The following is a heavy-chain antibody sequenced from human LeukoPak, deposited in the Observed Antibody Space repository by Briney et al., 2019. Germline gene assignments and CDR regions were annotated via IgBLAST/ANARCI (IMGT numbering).Heavy chain of an antibody. Sequence: SETLSLTCTVSGGSISSYYWSWIRQPPGKGLEWIGYIYYSGSTNYNPSLKSRVTISVDTSKNQFSLKLSSVTAADTAAYYCARSAGATNYFDYWGQGTLVTVSS. CDR3: ARSAGATNYFDY. CDR2: IYYSGST. V-gene: IGHV4-59*01. CDR1: GGSISSYY. J-gene: IGHJ4*02. D-gene: IGHD1-26*01.